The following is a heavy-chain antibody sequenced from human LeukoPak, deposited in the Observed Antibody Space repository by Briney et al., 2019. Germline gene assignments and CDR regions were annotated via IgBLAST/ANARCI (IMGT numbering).Heavy chain of an antibody. Sequence: AASVKVSCKASGYTFTSFAMYWVRQAPGQRLEWMGWINAGNGNTKYSQKFQGRVTITRDTSASTAYMELSSLRSEDTAVYYCARDRIAAAGTPLPADYWGQGTLVTVSS. CDR2: INAGNGNT. CDR1: GYTFTSFA. V-gene: IGHV1-3*01. D-gene: IGHD6-13*01. CDR3: ARDRIAAAGTPLPADY. J-gene: IGHJ4*02.